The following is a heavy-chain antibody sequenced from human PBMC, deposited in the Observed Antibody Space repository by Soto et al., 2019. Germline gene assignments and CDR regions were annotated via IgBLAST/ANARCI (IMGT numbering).Heavy chain of an antibody. J-gene: IGHJ4*02. CDR1: GGSISSGGYY. CDR3: ARVWWGPGSYYFDY. CDR2: IYYSGST. Sequence: PSETLSLTRTFSGGSISSGGYYWRLIRPHPGKGLEWIGYIYYSGSTNYNPSLKSRVTISVDTSKNPFSLKLSSVTAADTAVYYCARVWWGPGSYYFDYWGQGTLVTVSS. V-gene: IGHV4-31*03. D-gene: IGHD2-8*02.